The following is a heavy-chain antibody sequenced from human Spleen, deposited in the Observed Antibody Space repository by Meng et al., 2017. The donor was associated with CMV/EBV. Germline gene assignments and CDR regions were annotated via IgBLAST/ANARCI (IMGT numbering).Heavy chain of an antibody. D-gene: IGHD6-13*01. CDR1: GASISSGDYD. V-gene: IGHV4-30-4*08. CDR3: ARAAIADTFDY. Sequence: VPLQESGQGSVKPSQPLSLTCTVSGASISSGDYDWSWISQTPGKGLEWIGYIYYSGRTYYHPSLKSRVTISVDTSKNQFSLTLSSVTAADTAVYYCARAAIADTFDYWGQGTLVTVSS. CDR2: IYYSGRT. J-gene: IGHJ4*02.